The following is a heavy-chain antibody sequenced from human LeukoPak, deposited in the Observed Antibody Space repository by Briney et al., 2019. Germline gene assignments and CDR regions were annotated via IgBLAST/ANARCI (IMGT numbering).Heavy chain of an antibody. D-gene: IGHD3-9*01. J-gene: IGHJ4*02. V-gene: IGHV1-69*06. CDR1: GGTFSSYA. CDR3: ARGRGTVLRYFDWRPSMIRRQYYFDY. Sequence: GASVKVSCKASGGTFSSYAISWVRQAPGQGLEWMGGIIPIFGTANYAQKFQGRVTITADKSTSTAYMELSSLRSEDTAVYYCARGRGTVLRYFDWRPSMIRRQYYFDYWGQGTLVTVSS. CDR2: IIPIFGTA.